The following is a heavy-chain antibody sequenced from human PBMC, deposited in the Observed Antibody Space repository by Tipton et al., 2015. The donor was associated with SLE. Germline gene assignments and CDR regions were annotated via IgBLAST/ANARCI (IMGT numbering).Heavy chain of an antibody. D-gene: IGHD6-13*01. CDR3: AKEVQQAEYSSSWYRGAGYYYYGMDV. V-gene: IGHV3-23*01. CDR1: GFTFSSYG. CDR2: ISGSGGST. Sequence: GSLRLSCAASGFTFSSYGMSWVRQAPGKGLEWVSAISGSGGSTYYADSVKGRFTISRDNSKNTLYLQMNSLRAEDTAVYYCAKEVQQAEYSSSWYRGAGYYYYGMDVWGQGTTVTVSS. J-gene: IGHJ6*02.